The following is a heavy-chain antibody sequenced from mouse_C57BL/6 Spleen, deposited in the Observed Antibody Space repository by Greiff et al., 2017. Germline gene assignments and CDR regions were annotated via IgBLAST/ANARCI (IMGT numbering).Heavy chain of an antibody. CDR1: GYAFSRYW. V-gene: IGHV1-80*01. D-gene: IGHD6-1*01. Sequence: QVHVKQSGAELVKPGASVKISCKASGYAFSRYWMNWVKQRPGKGLEWIGQIYPGDGDTNYNGKFKGKATLTADKSSSTAYMQLSRRTSEDSAVYYCARSAANGDFDYWGQGTTLTVSS. CDR3: ARSAANGDFDY. J-gene: IGHJ2*01. CDR2: IYPGDGDT.